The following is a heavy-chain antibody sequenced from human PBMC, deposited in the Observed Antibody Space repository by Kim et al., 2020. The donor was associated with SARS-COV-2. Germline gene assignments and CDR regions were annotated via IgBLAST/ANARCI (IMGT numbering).Heavy chain of an antibody. CDR3: ASEGVTVGATSIDL. CDR2: ISNTGTTM. D-gene: IGHD1-26*01. Sequence: GGSLRLSCVASGFSFSDYYMNWIRQAPGKGLEWLSYISNTGTTMYNTESVKGRFTISRDDAKNSLHLQMNSLSVDDTAVYYCASEGVTVGATSIDLWGQGTLVTVSS. J-gene: IGHJ5*02. V-gene: IGHV3-11*01. CDR1: GFSFSDYY.